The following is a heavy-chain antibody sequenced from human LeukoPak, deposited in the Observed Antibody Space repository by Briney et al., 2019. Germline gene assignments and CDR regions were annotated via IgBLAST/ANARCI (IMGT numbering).Heavy chain of an antibody. J-gene: IGHJ6*03. D-gene: IGHD1-26*01. CDR3: AIRSFSGDYYYFMDV. Sequence: GESLQISCKGSGYSITSYWSGWVRQMPGKGLEWIGSIYPGDSATRYSPSYQGQATISAANSISTAFQQCTILDAADTAMYYCAIRSFSGDYYYFMDVWGKGTTVTVSS. CDR1: GYSITSYW. V-gene: IGHV5-51*01. CDR2: IYPGDSAT.